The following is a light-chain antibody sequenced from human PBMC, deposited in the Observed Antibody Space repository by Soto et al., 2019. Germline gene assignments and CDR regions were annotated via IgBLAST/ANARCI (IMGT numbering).Light chain of an antibody. V-gene: IGKV3-11*01. Sequence: EIVLTQPPATLSLSPGERATLSCRASQSVSSYLAWYQQKPGQAPRLLIYDASNRATGIPARFSGSGSGTDFTLTISSLEPEDFAVYYCQQRSNWLTFGQGTRLEI. CDR1: QSVSSY. CDR3: QQRSNWLT. CDR2: DAS. J-gene: IGKJ5*01.